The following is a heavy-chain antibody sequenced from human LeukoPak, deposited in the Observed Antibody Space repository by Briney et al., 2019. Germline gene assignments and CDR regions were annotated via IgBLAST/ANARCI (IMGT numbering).Heavy chain of an antibody. V-gene: IGHV3-15*01. J-gene: IGHJ3*02. CDR3: TTRENAQYYDILTGYYIGEKDAFDI. Sequence: GGSLRLSCAASGFTFSNAWMSWVRQAPGKGLEWVGRIKSKTDGGTTDYAAPVKGRFTISRDDSKNTLYLLMNSLKTEDTAVYYCTTRENAQYYDILTGYYIGEKDAFDIWGQGTMVTVSS. CDR1: GFTFSNAW. D-gene: IGHD3-9*01. CDR2: IKSKTDGGTT.